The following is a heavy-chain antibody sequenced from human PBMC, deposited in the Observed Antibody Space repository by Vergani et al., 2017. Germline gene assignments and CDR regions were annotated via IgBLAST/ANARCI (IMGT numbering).Heavy chain of an antibody. CDR2: IHPADSDT. CDR1: EYSFGNYW. J-gene: IGHJ4*02. Sequence: EVELVQSGPEMRKPGESLKISCKGSEYSFGNYWIGWVRQMPGKGLEWMGIIHPADSDTRYSPSFQGQVTISADKSISTAYLQRSSLRASDSAMYYCARLYGRDSSGSKYFDYLGQGTLGTVSS. CDR3: ARLYGRDSSGSKYFDY. D-gene: IGHD3-22*01. V-gene: IGHV5-51*03.